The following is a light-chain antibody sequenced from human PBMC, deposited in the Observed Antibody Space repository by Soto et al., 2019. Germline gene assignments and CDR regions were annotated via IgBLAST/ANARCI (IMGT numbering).Light chain of an antibody. J-gene: IGKJ1*01. V-gene: IGKV1-5*01. Sequence: DIQMTQSPSTLSASVGDRVTITCRASQSISSWLAWYQQKPGKAPKLLIYDASSLESGVPSRFSGSGSGKEFPLTISSLQPDDFEIFYAKQNNGPPWTFGKGTKGDTK. CDR2: DAS. CDR1: QSISSW. CDR3: KQNNGPPWT.